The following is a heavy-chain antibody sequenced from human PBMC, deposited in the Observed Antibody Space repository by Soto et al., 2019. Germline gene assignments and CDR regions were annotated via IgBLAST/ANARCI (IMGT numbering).Heavy chain of an antibody. CDR2: ISWNSGSI. Sequence: GGSLRLSCAASGFTFDDYAMHWVRQAPGKGLEWVSGISWNSGSIGYADSVKGRFTISRDNAKNSLYLQMNSLRAEDTALYYWAKDLFMGYCSGGSCGWFDPWGQGTLVTVS. D-gene: IGHD2-15*01. CDR1: GFTFDDYA. V-gene: IGHV3-9*01. J-gene: IGHJ5*02. CDR3: AKDLFMGYCSGGSCGWFDP.